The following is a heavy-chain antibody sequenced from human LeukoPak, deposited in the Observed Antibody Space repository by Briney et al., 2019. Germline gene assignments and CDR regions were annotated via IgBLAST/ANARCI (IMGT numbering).Heavy chain of an antibody. CDR2: IYYSGST. V-gene: IGHV4-59*01. Sequence: PSETLSLTCTVSGGSLSSYYWSWIRQPPGKGLEWIGYIYYSGSTNYNPSLKSRVTISVDTSKNQFSLKLSSVTAADTAVYYCARERLQLWLDYWGQGTLVTVSS. J-gene: IGHJ4*02. D-gene: IGHD5-18*01. CDR3: ARERLQLWLDY. CDR1: GGSLSSYY.